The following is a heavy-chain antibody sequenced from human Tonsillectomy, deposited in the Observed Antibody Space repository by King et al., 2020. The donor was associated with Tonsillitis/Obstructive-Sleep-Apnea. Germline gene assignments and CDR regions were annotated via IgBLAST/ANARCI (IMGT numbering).Heavy chain of an antibody. CDR1: GFTFSSYG. Sequence: VPLVESGGGVVQPGRSLRLSCAASGFTFSSYGLHWVRQAPGKGLEWVAVIWYDGSNKYYADSVKGRFTISRDNSKNTLYLQMNSLRAEDTAVYYCARGRDIVLMVYAGFDYWGQGTLVTVSS. V-gene: IGHV3-33*01. CDR2: IWYDGSNK. J-gene: IGHJ4*02. D-gene: IGHD2-8*01. CDR3: ARGRDIVLMVYAGFDY.